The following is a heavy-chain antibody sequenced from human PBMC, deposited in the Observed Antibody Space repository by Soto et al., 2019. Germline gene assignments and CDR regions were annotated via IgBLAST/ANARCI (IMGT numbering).Heavy chain of an antibody. CDR1: GGSMTSYY. CDR2: IYYSGTT. V-gene: IGHV4-59*01. J-gene: IGHJ3*02. D-gene: IGHD1-1*01. Sequence: QVQLQESGPGLVEPAETLSLTCTVSGGSMTSYYWSWIRKPPGNGLEWIGHIYYSGTTYYNLSLRVLVSISSDTAKTQFSLKLSSVAAADTALYYCSRVASQLAFDIWCQAKLVTGCS. CDR3: SRVASQLAFDI.